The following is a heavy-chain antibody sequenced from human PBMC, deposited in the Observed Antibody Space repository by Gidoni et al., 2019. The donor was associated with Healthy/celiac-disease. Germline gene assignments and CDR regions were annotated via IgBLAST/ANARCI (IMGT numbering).Heavy chain of an antibody. CDR1: GGAISSSSYY. D-gene: IGHD5-12*01. CDR2: IYSSGRT. J-gene: IGHJ4*02. CDR3: ARRDGYQFDY. V-gene: IGHV4-39*07. Sequence: QRQLQESGPGLVKPAETLSLTGTVSGGAISSSSYYWGWIRQPPGKGLEWIGRIYSSGRTYYNPSLKSRVTISVDTSKNQFSLKLSSVTAADTAVYYCARRDGYQFDYWGQGTLVTVSS.